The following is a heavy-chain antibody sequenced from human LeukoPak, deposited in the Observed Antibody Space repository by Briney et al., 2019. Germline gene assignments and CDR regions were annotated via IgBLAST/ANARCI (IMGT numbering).Heavy chain of an antibody. J-gene: IGHJ4*02. CDR3: AKSRGVWGPFDY. CDR1: GFTFSSYS. CDR2: ISSSSSYI. D-gene: IGHD3-16*01. Sequence: GGSLRLSCAASGFTFSSYSMNWVRQAPGKGLEWVSSISSSSSYIYYADSVKGRFTISRDNAKNSLYLQMNSLRAEDTAVYYCAKSRGVWGPFDYWGQGTLVTVSS. V-gene: IGHV3-21*04.